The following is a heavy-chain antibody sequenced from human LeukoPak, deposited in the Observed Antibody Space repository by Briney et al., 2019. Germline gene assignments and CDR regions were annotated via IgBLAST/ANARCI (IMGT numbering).Heavy chain of an antibody. J-gene: IGHJ5*02. V-gene: IGHV4-61*02. Sequence: PSETLSLTCTVSGGSISSGSYYWSWIRQPAWKGLEWIGRIYTSGSTNYNPSLKSRITISIDTSKNQFSLKLTSVTAADTAVYYCAREGEWEMIVGTTTDCGDRFDPWGQGTLVTVSS. D-gene: IGHD1-26*01. CDR1: GGSISSGSYY. CDR2: IYTSGST. CDR3: AREGEWEMIVGTTTDCGDRFDP.